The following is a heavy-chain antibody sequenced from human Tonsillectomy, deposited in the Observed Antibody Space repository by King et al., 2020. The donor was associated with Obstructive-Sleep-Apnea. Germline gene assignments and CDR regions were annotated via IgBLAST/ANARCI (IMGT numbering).Heavy chain of an antibody. CDR1: GFSFSKYG. CDR3: VKLGGSPDFFWHFDY. J-gene: IGHJ4*02. D-gene: IGHD1-26*01. CDR2: ISYDGSTK. Sequence: VQLVESGGGVVQPGRSLRLSCAASGFSFSKYGMHWVRQAPGKGLEWVAVISYDGSTKLYEDSVKGRFTISRDHSKSTVYLQMTSLRAEETAVYYCVKLGGSPDFFWHFDYWGQGNLVSVSS. V-gene: IGHV3-30*18.